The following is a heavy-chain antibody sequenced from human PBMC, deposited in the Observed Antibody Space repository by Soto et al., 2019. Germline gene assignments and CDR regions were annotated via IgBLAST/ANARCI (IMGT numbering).Heavy chain of an antibody. CDR2: ISSSSSYI. J-gene: IGHJ3*02. V-gene: IGHV3-21*01. Sequence: GGSLILSCAASGFTFSSYSMNWVRQAPGKGLEWVSSISSSSSYIYYADSVKGRFTISRDNAKNSLYLQMNSLRAEDTAVYYCARTMTGYYRDAFDIWGQGTMVTVSS. D-gene: IGHD3-9*01. CDR1: GFTFSSYS. CDR3: ARTMTGYYRDAFDI.